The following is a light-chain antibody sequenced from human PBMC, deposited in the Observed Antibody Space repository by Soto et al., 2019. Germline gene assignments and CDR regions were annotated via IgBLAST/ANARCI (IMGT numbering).Light chain of an antibody. CDR2: TAS. CDR1: QSISSW. Sequence: DIQMTQSPSTLSASVGDRVTIPCRASQSISSWLAWYQQKPGKAPKLLIYTASSLESGVPSRFSGSGSGTEFTLTISSLQPDDFATYYCQQYNSYPWTFGQGTKVESK. J-gene: IGKJ1*01. V-gene: IGKV1-5*03. CDR3: QQYNSYPWT.